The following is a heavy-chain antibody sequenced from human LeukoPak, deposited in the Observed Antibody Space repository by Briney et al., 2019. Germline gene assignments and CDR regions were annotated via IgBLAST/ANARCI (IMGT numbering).Heavy chain of an antibody. CDR3: ARQTYYASGTYYFLDF. CDR1: GGSISSYY. D-gene: IGHD3-10*01. J-gene: IGHJ4*02. Sequence: SETLSLTCTVSGGSISSYYWSWIRQPPGKGLEWIGYIYYSGSTNYNPSLKSRVTISVDTSKNHFSLKLSSVTAADTAVYYCARQTYYASGTYYFLDFWGQGTLVTVSS. CDR2: IYYSGST. V-gene: IGHV4-59*01.